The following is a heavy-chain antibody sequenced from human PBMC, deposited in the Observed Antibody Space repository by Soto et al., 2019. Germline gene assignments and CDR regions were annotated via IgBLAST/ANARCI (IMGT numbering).Heavy chain of an antibody. D-gene: IGHD3-10*01. V-gene: IGHV1-46*01. CDR3: ALGMVRGTSGGYYYYGLDV. CDR1: GYTFTSYY. J-gene: IGHJ6*02. CDR2: INPSGGST. Sequence: QVQLVQSGAEVKKPGASVKVSCKASGYTFTSYYMHWVRQAPGQGLEWMGIINPSGGSTSYAQKFQGSLSINRDTSTSTVYMELSSLRSEDTAVYYCALGMVRGTSGGYYYYGLDVWGQGTTVTVSS.